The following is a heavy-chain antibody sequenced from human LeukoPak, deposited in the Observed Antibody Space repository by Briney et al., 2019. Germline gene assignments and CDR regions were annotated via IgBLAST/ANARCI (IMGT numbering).Heavy chain of an antibody. CDR3: ARENYGSGSCFDY. V-gene: IGHV4-59*01. CDR1: GGSISSYY. J-gene: IGHJ4*02. Sequence: SETLPLTCTVSGGSISSYYWSWIRQPPGKGLEWIGYIYYSGSTNYNPSLKSRVTISVDTSKNQFSLKLSSVTAADTAVYYCARENYGSGSCFDYWGQGTLVTVSS. CDR2: IYYSGST. D-gene: IGHD3-10*01.